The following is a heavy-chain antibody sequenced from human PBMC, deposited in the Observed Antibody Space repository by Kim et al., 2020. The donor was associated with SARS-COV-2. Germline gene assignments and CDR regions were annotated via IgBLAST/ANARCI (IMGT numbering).Heavy chain of an antibody. CDR3: ARVVAGADY. CDR2: INHSGST. Sequence: SETLSLTCAVYGGSFSGYYWSWIRQPPGKGLEWIGEINHSGSTNYNPSLKSRVTISVDTSKNQFSLKLSSVTAADTAVYYCARVVAGADYWGQGTLVTVS. J-gene: IGHJ4*02. V-gene: IGHV4-34*01. D-gene: IGHD6-19*01. CDR1: GGSFSGYY.